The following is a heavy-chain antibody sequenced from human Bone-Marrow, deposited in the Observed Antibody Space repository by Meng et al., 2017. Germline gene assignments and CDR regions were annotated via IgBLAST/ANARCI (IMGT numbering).Heavy chain of an antibody. J-gene: IGHJ4*02. CDR3: ARDLSRVRGARLSYTFDY. V-gene: IGHV3-33*01. CDR2: MWHDGTHE. Sequence: GGSLRLSCGASGFTLSLYGMHWVRQAPGKGLEWVAVMWHDGTHEKYADSVKGRFTISRDNSKNTLYLQMNSLRADDTAVYYCARDLSRVRGARLSYTFDYWGQGTLVTVSS. D-gene: IGHD3-10*01. CDR1: GFTLSLYG.